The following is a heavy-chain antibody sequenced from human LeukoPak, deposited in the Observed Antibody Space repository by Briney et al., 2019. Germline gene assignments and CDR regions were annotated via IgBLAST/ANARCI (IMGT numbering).Heavy chain of an antibody. V-gene: IGHV3-7*01. Sequence: GGSLRLSCAASGFTFSISWMSWVRQAPGKGLEWVANIKQDGSEKYYVDSVKGRFTISRDNAKNSLYLQMNSLRAEDTAVYYCARGNVDFWGQGTLVTVSS. CDR3: ARGNVDF. J-gene: IGHJ4*02. CDR2: IKQDGSEK. D-gene: IGHD2-8*01. CDR1: GFTFSISW.